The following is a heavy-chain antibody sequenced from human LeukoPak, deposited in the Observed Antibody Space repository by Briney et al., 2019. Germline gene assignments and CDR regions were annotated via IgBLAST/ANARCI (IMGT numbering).Heavy chain of an antibody. D-gene: IGHD6-19*01. CDR3: AQDRFVSSGRDDY. CDR1: GFTFSSYA. Sequence: PGGSLRLSCAASGFTFSSYAMSWVRQAPGKGLEWVSAISGSGGSTYYADSVKGRFTISRGNSKNTLYLQMTNLRVEDTAVYFCAQDRFVSSGRDDYWGQGTLVTVSS. CDR2: ISGSGGST. J-gene: IGHJ4*02. V-gene: IGHV3-23*01.